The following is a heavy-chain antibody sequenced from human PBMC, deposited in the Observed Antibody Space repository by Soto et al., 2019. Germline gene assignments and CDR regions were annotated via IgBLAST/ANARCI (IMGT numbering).Heavy chain of an antibody. CDR3: ARGDYGTGGYPFPYFDY. J-gene: IGHJ4*02. CDR2: INPDSGAT. D-gene: IGHD2-8*02. V-gene: IGHV1-2*02. CDR1: GYSFTGYY. Sequence: HEHLVQSGAEVKRPGASLKVSCKASGYSFTGYYIHWVRQVPGQGLEWMGWINPDSGATNYAQNFQGSVTLTSDTSISTASMDLTSLTSDDTAVYYCARGDYGTGGYPFPYFDYWGQGTLVIVSS.